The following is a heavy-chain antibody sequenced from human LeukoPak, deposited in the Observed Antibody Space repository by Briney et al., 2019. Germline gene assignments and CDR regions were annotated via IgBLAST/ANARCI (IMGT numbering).Heavy chain of an antibody. V-gene: IGHV4-30-2*01. CDR3: ARVMSDYYDSSGYYYFDY. CDR2: IYHSGST. J-gene: IGHJ4*02. Sequence: KTSETLSLTCTVSGGSIRSSYYYWGWIRQPPGKGLEWIGYIYHSGSTYYNPSLKSRVTISVDRSKNQFSLKLSSVTAADTAVYYCARVMSDYYDSSGYYYFDYWGQGTLVTVSS. D-gene: IGHD3-22*01. CDR1: GGSIRSSYYY.